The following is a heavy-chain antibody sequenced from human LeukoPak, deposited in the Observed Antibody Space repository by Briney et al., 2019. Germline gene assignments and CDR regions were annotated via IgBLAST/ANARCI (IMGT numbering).Heavy chain of an antibody. CDR1: GGSFSGYY. CDR3: ARIGLEDYFDY. V-gene: IGHV4-34*01. CDR2: INHSGST. Sequence: SETLSLTCAVCGGSFSGYYWSWIRQPPGKGLEWIGEINHSGSTNYNPSLKSRVTISVDTSKNQFSLKLSSVTAADTAVYYCARIGLEDYFDYWGQGTLVTVSS. J-gene: IGHJ4*02. D-gene: IGHD3-3*01.